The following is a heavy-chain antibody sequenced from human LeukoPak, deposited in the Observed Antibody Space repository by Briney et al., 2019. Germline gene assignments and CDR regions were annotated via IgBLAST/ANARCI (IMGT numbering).Heavy chain of an antibody. CDR2: IKSKTDGGTT. CDR3: AKTPATSYFDY. CDR1: GFTFSNAW. Sequence: GGSLRPSCAASGFTFSNAWMSWVHQAPGEGLEWVGRIKSKTDGGTTEYAAPVKGRFTISRDDSKNTLYLQMNSLKTEDTAVYYCAKTPATSYFDYWGQGTLVTVSS. J-gene: IGHJ4*02. D-gene: IGHD5-12*01. V-gene: IGHV3-15*01.